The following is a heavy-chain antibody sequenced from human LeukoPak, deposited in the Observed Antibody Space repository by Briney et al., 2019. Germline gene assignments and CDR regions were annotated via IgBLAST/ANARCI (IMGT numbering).Heavy chain of an antibody. J-gene: IGHJ6*02. V-gene: IGHV3-48*02. D-gene: IGHD3-10*01. CDR1: GFTFSSYS. CDR2: ISSSSSSI. Sequence: PGGSLSLSCAASGFTFSSYSMSWVRQAPGKGLEWVSYISSSSSSIYYADSVKGRFTISRDNAKNSLYLQMNSLRDEDTAVYYCAKRSMVRGNYGMDVWGQGTTVTVSS. CDR3: AKRSMVRGNYGMDV.